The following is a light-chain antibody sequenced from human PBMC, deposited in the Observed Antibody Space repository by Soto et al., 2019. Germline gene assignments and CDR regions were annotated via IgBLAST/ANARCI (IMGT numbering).Light chain of an antibody. CDR3: QQSNSKAWT. CDR2: EAS. CDR1: QGISRW. Sequence: DIPMTQSPSTLSASVGDRVTITCRASQGISRWLAWYQQKPGRAPKLLIYEASILESGVPSRFSGSGSGTEFTLTISSLQPSDFATYYCQQSNSKAWTFGQGTRGEIK. V-gene: IGKV1-5*01. J-gene: IGKJ1*01.